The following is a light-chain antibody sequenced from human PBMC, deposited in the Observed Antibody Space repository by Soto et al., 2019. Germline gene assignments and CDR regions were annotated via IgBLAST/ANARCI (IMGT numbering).Light chain of an antibody. CDR3: SSSAITSTPMYV. J-gene: IGLJ1*01. CDR2: EVS. Sequence: QSVLTQPASVSESPGQSITISCTGTSSDVGRYNYVSWYQHHPGKAPKLVISEVSNRPSGISNRFSGSKSGNTACLTISGLQAEDEADYYCSSSAITSTPMYVFGTGTKVTDL. V-gene: IGLV2-14*01. CDR1: SSDVGRYNY.